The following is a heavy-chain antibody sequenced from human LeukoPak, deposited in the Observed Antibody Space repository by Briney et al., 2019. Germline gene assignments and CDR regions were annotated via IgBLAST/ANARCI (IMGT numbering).Heavy chain of an antibody. D-gene: IGHD6-13*01. CDR2: IYSGGST. V-gene: IGHV3-53*01. J-gene: IGHJ4*02. Sequence: GGSLRLSCAASGFTVSSNYMSWVRQAPGKGLEWVLVIYSGGSTYYADSVKGRFTISRDNSKNTLYLQMNSLRAEDTAVYYCARGSSSPGYYFDYWGQGTLVTVSS. CDR1: GFTVSSNY. CDR3: ARGSSSPGYYFDY.